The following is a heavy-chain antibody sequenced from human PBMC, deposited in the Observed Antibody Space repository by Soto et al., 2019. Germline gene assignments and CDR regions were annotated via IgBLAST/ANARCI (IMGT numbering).Heavy chain of an antibody. V-gene: IGHV4-39*01. Sequence: SETLSLTCTVSSGSIRNTNYYWGWIRQPPGKGPEWIGSFYNSGNTFYNPSLKSRVTMSVDPSNTQFSLKLTSVTAADTGVYYCARLQYYYGSGTYSFYGLDVWGQGTTVTVSS. J-gene: IGHJ6*02. D-gene: IGHD3-10*01. CDR1: SGSIRNTNYY. CDR3: ARLQYYYGSGTYSFYGLDV. CDR2: FYNSGNT.